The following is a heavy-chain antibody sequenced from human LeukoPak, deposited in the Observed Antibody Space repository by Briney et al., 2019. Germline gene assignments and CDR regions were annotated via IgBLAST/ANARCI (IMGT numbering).Heavy chain of an antibody. CDR2: ISSSSSYI. D-gene: IGHD3-3*01. J-gene: IGHJ4*02. CDR1: GFTFSDYA. Sequence: GGSLRLSCAASGFTFSDYAMSWVRQAPGKGLEWVSSISSSSSYIYYADSVKGRFTISRDNAKNSLYLQMNSLRAEDTAVYYCARDKSGYHDYWGQGTLVTVSS. CDR3: ARDKSGYHDY. V-gene: IGHV3-21*01.